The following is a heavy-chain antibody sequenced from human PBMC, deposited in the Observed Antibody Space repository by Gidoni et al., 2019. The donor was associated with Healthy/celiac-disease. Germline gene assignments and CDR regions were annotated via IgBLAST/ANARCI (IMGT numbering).Heavy chain of an antibody. CDR3: ARFEPDGYSSSSHYYYYGMDV. Sequence: QVQLVPSGAEVKKPGSSLKFPSKASAGTFSRYAITCLRQAPGQGLEWMGGIIPIFGTANYAKKVQGRVTMTADESTSTAYMELSSLRSEDTAVYDCARFEPDGYSSSSHYYYYGMDVWGQGTTVTVSS. D-gene: IGHD6-6*01. CDR2: IIPIFGTA. CDR1: AGTFSRYA. V-gene: IGHV1-69*01. J-gene: IGHJ6*02.